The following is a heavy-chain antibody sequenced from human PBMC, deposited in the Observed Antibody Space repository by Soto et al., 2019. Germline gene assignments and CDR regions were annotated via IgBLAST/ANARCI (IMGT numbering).Heavy chain of an antibody. Sequence: GESLKISCRGSGYTFPGFDISWCGWVRQVPGKGLEWLGIIYPYDSDTRDTLSFQGQVTISADKSISTAYLQWTSLEASDTGMYYCVVSPTSGWRFDYWGQGTLVTVSS. CDR3: VVSPTSGWRFDY. CDR2: IYPYDSDT. V-gene: IGHV5-51*01. J-gene: IGHJ4*02. CDR1: GYTFPGFDISW. D-gene: IGHD6-19*01.